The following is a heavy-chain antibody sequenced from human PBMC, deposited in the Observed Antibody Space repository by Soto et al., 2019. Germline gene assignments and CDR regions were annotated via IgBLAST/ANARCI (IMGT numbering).Heavy chain of an antibody. V-gene: IGHV1-3*01. CDR1: GSTFPRYA. CDR3: ARDLRAAVVEYWFDP. Sequence: RVSVTISCPASGSTFPRYARHWVRQAHGQRLEWMGWINAGNCNTKYSQKFQGRVTITRDTSASTAYMELSSLRSEDTAVYYCARDLRAAVVEYWFDPWGQGTLVTVSS. J-gene: IGHJ5*02. CDR2: INAGNCNT. D-gene: IGHD2-21*01.